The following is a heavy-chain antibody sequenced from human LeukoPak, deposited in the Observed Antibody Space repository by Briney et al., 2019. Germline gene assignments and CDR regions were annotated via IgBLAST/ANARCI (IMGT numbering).Heavy chain of an antibody. D-gene: IGHD1-1*01. CDR3: ARGNWNDPKVHLDY. CDR1: GYTFSSYS. Sequence: GASVKVSCEASGYTFSSYSITWVRQAPGQGLEWMGWISTFNGNTKYAQKFQGRVTLTTDTSTSTAFLELRSLSSDDTAIYYCARGNWNDPKVHLDYWGQGTLVTVSS. CDR2: ISTFNGNT. J-gene: IGHJ4*02. V-gene: IGHV1-18*01.